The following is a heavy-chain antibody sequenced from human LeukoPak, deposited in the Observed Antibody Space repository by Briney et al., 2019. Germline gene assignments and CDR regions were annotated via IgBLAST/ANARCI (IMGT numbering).Heavy chain of an antibody. V-gene: IGHV1-2*02. Sequence: ASVKVSCKASGYTFTSYAMNWVRQAPGQGLEWMGWINPNSGGTNYAQKFQGRVTMTRDTSISTAYMELSRLRSDDTAVYYCARAETVAGPAYYYYYMDVWGKGTTVTVSS. J-gene: IGHJ6*03. CDR3: ARAETVAGPAYYYYYMDV. CDR1: GYTFTSYA. CDR2: INPNSGGT. D-gene: IGHD6-19*01.